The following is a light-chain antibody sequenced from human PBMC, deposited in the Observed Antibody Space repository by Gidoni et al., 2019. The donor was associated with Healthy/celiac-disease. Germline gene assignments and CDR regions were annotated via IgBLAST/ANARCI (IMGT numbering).Light chain of an antibody. J-gene: IGKJ2*01. Sequence: DIQMTQSPSTLSASVGDRVTITCRASQSISSWLAWYQQKPGKAPKLLIYKASSLESGVPPRVSGSGSGTEFTLTISSLQPDDFVTYYCQQYNSYSSFGQWTKLEIK. V-gene: IGKV1-5*03. CDR3: QQYNSYSS. CDR2: KAS. CDR1: QSISSW.